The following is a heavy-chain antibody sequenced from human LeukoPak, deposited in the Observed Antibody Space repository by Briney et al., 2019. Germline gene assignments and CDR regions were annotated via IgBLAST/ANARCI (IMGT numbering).Heavy chain of an antibody. CDR2: ISTYSGNT. CDR1: GYTFTSYA. D-gene: IGHD2-21*02. V-gene: IGHV1-18*01. Sequence: ASVKVSCKPSGYTFTSYAISWLRQAPGQGLEWMGWISTYSGNTNYAQKLQGRITMTIETSTSTAYMELGSLRSDDTAVYYCARGGSRVVTYGNFDYWGRGTLVTVSS. CDR3: ARGGSRVVTYGNFDY. J-gene: IGHJ4*02.